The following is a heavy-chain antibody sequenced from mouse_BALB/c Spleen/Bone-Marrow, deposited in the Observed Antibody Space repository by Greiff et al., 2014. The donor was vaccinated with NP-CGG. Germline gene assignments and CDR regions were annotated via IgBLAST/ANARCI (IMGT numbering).Heavy chain of an antibody. V-gene: IGHV14-1*02. CDR3: ARSPRNYFAY. CDR1: GFNIKDYY. CDR2: IDPENGNI. J-gene: IGHJ2*01. Sequence: EVQLQQSGAELVRPGALVRLSCKASGFNIKDYYMYWVKQRPEQGLEWIGWIDPENGNIIYDPKFQGKASITADTSSNTAYLQLSSLTSEDTAVYYCARSPRNYFAYWGQGSTLTVSS.